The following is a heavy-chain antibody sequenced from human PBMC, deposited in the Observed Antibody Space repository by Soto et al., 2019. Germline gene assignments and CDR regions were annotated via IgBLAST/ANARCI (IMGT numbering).Heavy chain of an antibody. V-gene: IGHV4-31*03. CDR3: ARVGSAAMVFTFDY. CDR2: IYYSGST. CDR1: GGSISSGGYY. D-gene: IGHD5-18*01. J-gene: IGHJ4*02. Sequence: SETLSLTCTASGGSISSGGYYWSWIRQHPGKGLEWIGYIYYSGSTYYNPSLKSRVTISVDTSKNQFSLKLSSVTAADTAVYYCARVGSAAMVFTFDYWGQGTLVTVSS.